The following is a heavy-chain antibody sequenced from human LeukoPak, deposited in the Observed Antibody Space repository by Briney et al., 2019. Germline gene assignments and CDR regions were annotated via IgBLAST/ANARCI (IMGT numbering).Heavy chain of an antibody. CDR2: IYYSGST. CDR1: GGSISSYY. V-gene: IGHV4-59*01. Sequence: SETLSLTCTVSGGSISSYYWSWIRQPPGKGLEWIGYIYYSGSTNYNPSLKSRVTISVDTSKNQFSLKLSSVTAADTAVYYCASSAMVTWGKYYFDYWGQGTLVTVSS. D-gene: IGHD5-18*01. CDR3: ASSAMVTWGKYYFDY. J-gene: IGHJ4*02.